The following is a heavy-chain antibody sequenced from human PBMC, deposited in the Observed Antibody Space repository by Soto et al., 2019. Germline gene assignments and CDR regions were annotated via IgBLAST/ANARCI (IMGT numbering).Heavy chain of an antibody. D-gene: IGHD3-9*01. CDR2: IYYSGST. J-gene: IGHJ4*02. Sequence: PSETLSLTCTVSGGSISSYYWSWIRQPPGKGLEWIGYIYYSGSTNYNPSLKSRVTISVDTSKNQFSLKLSSVTAADTAVYYCARDFDWAGFDYWGQGTLVTVSS. CDR1: GGSISSYY. CDR3: ARDFDWAGFDY. V-gene: IGHV4-59*01.